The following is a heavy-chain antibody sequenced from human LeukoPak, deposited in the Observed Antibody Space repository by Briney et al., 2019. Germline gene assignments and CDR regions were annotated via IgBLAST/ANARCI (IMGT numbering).Heavy chain of an antibody. J-gene: IGHJ4*02. CDR3: ARQVGPDGDY. CDR2: IYPGDSDT. V-gene: IGHV5-51*01. CDR1: GYSFTSYW. Sequence: GESLKISCKGSGYSFTSYWIAWLRQMPGKGLEWMGIIYPGDSDTRYSPSFQGQVTISADKSITTAYLQWSSLKTSDTAMYYCARQVGPDGDYWGQGTLVTVSS. D-gene: IGHD1-26*01.